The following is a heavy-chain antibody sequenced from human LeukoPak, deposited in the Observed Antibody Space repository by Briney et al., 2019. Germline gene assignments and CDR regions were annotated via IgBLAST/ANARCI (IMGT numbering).Heavy chain of an antibody. D-gene: IGHD3-22*01. CDR1: GGTFSSYT. V-gene: IGHV1-69*02. CDR3: ARLSDSSGYYYLRDFDY. J-gene: IGHJ4*02. Sequence: SVKVSCKASGGTFSSYTISWVRQAPGQRLEWMGRIIPILGIANYAQKFQGRVTITADKSTSTAYMELSSLRSEDTAVYYCARLSDSSGYYYLRDFDYWGQGTLVTVSS. CDR2: IIPILGIA.